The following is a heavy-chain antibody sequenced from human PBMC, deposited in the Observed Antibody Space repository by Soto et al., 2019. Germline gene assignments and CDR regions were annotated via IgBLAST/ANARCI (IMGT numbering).Heavy chain of an antibody. D-gene: IGHD3-10*01. Sequence: EVYLVESGGGLVQPGASLRLSCAASGFTFSSYWMTWVRQAPGKGLEWVANINQDGSEKYYVDSVRGRFSISRDNAKKSLSLQMSSLRAEDTAVYYCAKDLTYYGSAPGSDYNPISNAYWGQGTLVTVSS. CDR1: GFTFSSYW. V-gene: IGHV3-7*01. J-gene: IGHJ4*02. CDR3: AKDLTYYGSAPGSDYNPISNAY. CDR2: INQDGSEK.